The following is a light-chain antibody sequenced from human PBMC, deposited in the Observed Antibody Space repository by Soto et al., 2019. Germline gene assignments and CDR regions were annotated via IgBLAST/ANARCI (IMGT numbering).Light chain of an antibody. Sequence: EIVMTQSPATLSVSPGERAALSCRASQSVSSNLAWYQQKPGQAPRLLIYGASTRATGIPVRFSGSGSGTEFTLTISSLQPEDFAVYYCQQYNNWPPLTFGGGTKVEIK. CDR2: GAS. CDR3: QQYNNWPPLT. V-gene: IGKV3-15*01. CDR1: QSVSSN. J-gene: IGKJ4*01.